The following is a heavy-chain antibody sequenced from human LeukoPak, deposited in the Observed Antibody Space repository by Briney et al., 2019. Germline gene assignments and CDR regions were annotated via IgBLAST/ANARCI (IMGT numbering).Heavy chain of an antibody. V-gene: IGHV3-23*01. J-gene: IGHJ4*02. D-gene: IGHD6-13*01. Sequence: GGSLRLSCGASGFAFSTNAMSWVRQAPGKGLEWVSGVSDGGGRTFYAESVKGRFTVSRDNSKNTLYLRMNSLRAEDTAIYYCTKNQILDDSGSWYAFWGQGTLVTVSS. CDR3: TKNQILDDSGSWYAF. CDR1: GFAFSTNA. CDR2: VSDGGGRT.